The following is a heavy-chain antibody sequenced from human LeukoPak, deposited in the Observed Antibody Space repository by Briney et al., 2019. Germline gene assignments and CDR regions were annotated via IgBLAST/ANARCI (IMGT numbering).Heavy chain of an antibody. CDR3: ARVNARFGKTDRYYFDY. CDR1: GYTFTGYY. J-gene: IGHJ4*02. V-gene: IGHV1-2*02. D-gene: IGHD3-10*01. Sequence: ASVKVSCKASGYTFTGYYMHWVRQAPGQRLEWMGWINPNSGGTNYAQKFQGRVTMTRDTSISTAYMELSRLRSDDTAVYYCARVNARFGKTDRYYFDYWGQGTLVTVSS. CDR2: INPNSGGT.